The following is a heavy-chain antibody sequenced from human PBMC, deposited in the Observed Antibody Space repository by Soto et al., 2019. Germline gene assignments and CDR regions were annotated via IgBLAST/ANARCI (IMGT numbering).Heavy chain of an antibody. D-gene: IGHD1-20*01. CDR3: ARDSIRVPADFDY. CDR2: IWSDGNNR. CDR1: GFTFTNYG. J-gene: IGHJ4*02. V-gene: IGHV3-33*01. Sequence: QVQLVESGGGVVPPGRSLRRSCAASGFTFTNYGFHWVRQAPGKGLEWVAAIWSDGNNRYYGGAVEGRFTISKDNSKNMLYLQMNDLRVEDTALYYCARDSIRVPADFDYWGQGTLVTVSS.